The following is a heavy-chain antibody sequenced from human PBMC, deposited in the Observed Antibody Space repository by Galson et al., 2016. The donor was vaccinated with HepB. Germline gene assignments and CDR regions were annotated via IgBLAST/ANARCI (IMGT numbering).Heavy chain of an antibody. CDR1: GGIFSSYA. CDR2: IIPSFGTA. Sequence: SVKVSCKASGGIFSSYAFNWVRQAPGQGLEWMGGIIPSFGTANYAQQFQGGVTITADESTTTAYMELTSLRSDDTAVYYCAREGVVAGGFDYWGQGTLVTVSS. CDR3: AREGVVAGGFDY. J-gene: IGHJ4*02. D-gene: IGHD6-19*01. V-gene: IGHV1-69*13.